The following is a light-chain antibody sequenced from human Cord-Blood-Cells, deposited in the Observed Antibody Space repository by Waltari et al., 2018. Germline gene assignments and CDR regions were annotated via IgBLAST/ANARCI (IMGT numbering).Light chain of an antibody. J-gene: IGKJ2*01. CDR1: QSISSN. Sequence: DIQMTQSTSSLSASVGDRVTITCRASQSISSNLNWYQQKPGKAPKLLIYAASSLQSGFPSRFSGSGSGTDFTLTISSLQPEDFATYYCQQNYSTPYTVGQGTKLEIK. CDR2: AAS. CDR3: QQNYSTPYT. V-gene: IGKV1-39*01.